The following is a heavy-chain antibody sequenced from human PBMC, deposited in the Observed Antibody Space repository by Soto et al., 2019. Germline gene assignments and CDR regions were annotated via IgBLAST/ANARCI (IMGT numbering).Heavy chain of an antibody. Sequence: PSQTLSLTCAISGDSVSSNSAAWNWIRQSPSRGLEWLGRTYYRSKWYNDYAVSVKSRITINPDTSKNQFSLQLNSVTPEDTAVYYCARGNMHDYREGVYGMDVWGQGTTVTVSS. J-gene: IGHJ6*02. D-gene: IGHD4-4*01. CDR1: GDSVSSNSAA. V-gene: IGHV6-1*01. CDR2: TYYRSKWYN. CDR3: ARGNMHDYREGVYGMDV.